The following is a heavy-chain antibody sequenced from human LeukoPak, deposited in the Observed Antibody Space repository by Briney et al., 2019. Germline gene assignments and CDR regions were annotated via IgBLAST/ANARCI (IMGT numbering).Heavy chain of an antibody. J-gene: IGHJ4*02. CDR2: INHSGST. V-gene: IGHV4-34*01. CDR3: ARRDCSSTSCQHFDY. D-gene: IGHD2-2*01. CDR1: GGSFSGYY. Sequence: PSETLSLTCAVYGGSFSGYYWSWIRQPPGKGLEWIGEINHSGSTNYNPSLKSRVTISVDTSKNQFSLKLSSVTAADTAVYYCARRDCSSTSCQHFDYWGQGTLVTVSS.